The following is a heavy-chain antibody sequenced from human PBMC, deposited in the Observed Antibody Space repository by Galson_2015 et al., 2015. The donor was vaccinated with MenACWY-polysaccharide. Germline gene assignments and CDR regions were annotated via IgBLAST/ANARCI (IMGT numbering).Heavy chain of an antibody. CDR3: ARVEKYSGSYYILH. CDR1: DYSIRSGYF. V-gene: IGHV4-38-2*01. J-gene: IGHJ4*02. D-gene: IGHD1-26*01. CDR2: IFHSGTT. Sequence: SETLSLTCAVSDYSIRSGYFWGWIRQPPGKGLEWIASIFHSGTTYYNPSLKGRVTISVDTSKNQFSLKLSSVTAADTAVYYCARVEKYSGSYYILHWGQGTRVTVSS.